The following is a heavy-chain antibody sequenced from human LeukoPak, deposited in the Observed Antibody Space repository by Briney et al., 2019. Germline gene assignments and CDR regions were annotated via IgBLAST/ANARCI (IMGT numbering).Heavy chain of an antibody. J-gene: IGHJ3*02. CDR2: IYSSGST. D-gene: IGHD3-22*01. Sequence: SETLSLTCNVSGGSISSYHWSWIRQPPGKGLECIGYIYSSGSTNYNPSLKSRVTISVDTSKNQFSLKLSSVTAADTAVYYCARARNYYDSSGFYYEGDAFDIWGQGTMVTVSS. V-gene: IGHV4-59*01. CDR3: ARARNYYDSSGFYYEGDAFDI. CDR1: GGSISSYH.